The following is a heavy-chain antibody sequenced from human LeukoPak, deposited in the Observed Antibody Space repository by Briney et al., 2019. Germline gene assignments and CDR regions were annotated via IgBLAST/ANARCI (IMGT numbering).Heavy chain of an antibody. J-gene: IGHJ5*02. CDR1: GGTFSSYA. Sequence: ASVKVSCKASGGTFSSYAISGVRQAPGQGLEWMGGIIPIFGTANYAQKFQGRVTITTDESTSTAYMELSSLRSEDTAVYYCARNPIAAAGRWFDPWGQGTLVTVSS. V-gene: IGHV1-69*05. CDR3: ARNPIAAAGRWFDP. CDR2: IIPIFGTA. D-gene: IGHD6-13*01.